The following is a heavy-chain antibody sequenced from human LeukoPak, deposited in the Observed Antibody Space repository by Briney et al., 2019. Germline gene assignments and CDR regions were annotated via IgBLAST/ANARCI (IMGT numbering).Heavy chain of an antibody. CDR3: ARSRSYDSSGYDYYGMDV. Sequence: PSETLPLTCTVSGGSISSYYWSWIRQPPGKGLEWIGYIYYSGSTNYNPSLKSRVTISVDTSKNQFSLKLSSVTAADTAVYYCARSRSYDSSGYDYYGMDVWGQGTTVTVSS. J-gene: IGHJ6*02. CDR1: GGSISSYY. D-gene: IGHD3-22*01. CDR2: IYYSGST. V-gene: IGHV4-59*01.